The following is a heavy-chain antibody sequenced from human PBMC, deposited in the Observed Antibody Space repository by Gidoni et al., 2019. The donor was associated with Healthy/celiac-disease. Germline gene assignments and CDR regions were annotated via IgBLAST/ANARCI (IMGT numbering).Heavy chain of an antibody. CDR3: ARDTRIVGATRAFDI. CDR1: GATFSSYE. D-gene: IGHD1-26*01. CDR2: IGGSGSTI. V-gene: IGHV3-48*03. J-gene: IGHJ3*02. Sequence: EVQLVASGGGLVQPGGSLRLSCAASGATFSSYEMNWVRQAPGKGLEWVSYIGGSGSTIYYADSVKGRFTISRDNAKNSLYLQMNSLRAEDTAVYYCARDTRIVGATRAFDIWGQGTMVTVSS.